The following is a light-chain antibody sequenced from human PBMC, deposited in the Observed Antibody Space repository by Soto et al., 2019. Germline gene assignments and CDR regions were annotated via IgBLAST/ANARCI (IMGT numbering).Light chain of an antibody. Sequence: SYELTQPLSVSVALGQTARITCGGNNIGSKNVHWYQQRPGQAPVLVIYRDTNRPSGIPERFSASNSWNTATLTISRAQAGDEADYYCSSYAGINNLRVFGGGTKLTVL. J-gene: IGLJ3*02. CDR1: NIGSKN. V-gene: IGLV3-9*01. CDR2: RDT. CDR3: SSYAGINNLRV.